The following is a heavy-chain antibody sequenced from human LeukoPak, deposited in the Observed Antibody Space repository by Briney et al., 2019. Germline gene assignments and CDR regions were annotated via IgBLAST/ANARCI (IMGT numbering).Heavy chain of an antibody. CDR3: ARESITIFGVVSPGQIDY. D-gene: IGHD3-3*01. Sequence: GESLRLSCAASGFTFSSYAMHWVRRAPGKGLEWVAVISYDGSNKYYADSVKGRFTISRDNSKNTLYLQMNSLRAEDTAVYYCARESITIFGVVSPGQIDYWGQGTLVTVSS. V-gene: IGHV3-30*01. CDR1: GFTFSSYA. J-gene: IGHJ4*02. CDR2: ISYDGSNK.